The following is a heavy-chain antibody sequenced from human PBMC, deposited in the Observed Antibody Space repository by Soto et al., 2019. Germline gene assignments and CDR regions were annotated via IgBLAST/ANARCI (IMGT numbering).Heavy chain of an antibody. CDR1: GFTFSSYA. Sequence: GGSLRLSCSASGFTFSSYAMHWVRQAPGKGLEYVSAISSNGGSTYYADSVKGRFTISRDNSKNTLYLQMNSLRAEDTAVYYCAIVGDRSSSFYYGMDVWGQGTTVTVSS. J-gene: IGHJ6*01. D-gene: IGHD6-6*01. CDR2: ISSNGGST. CDR3: AIVGDRSSSFYYGMDV. V-gene: IGHV3-64*04.